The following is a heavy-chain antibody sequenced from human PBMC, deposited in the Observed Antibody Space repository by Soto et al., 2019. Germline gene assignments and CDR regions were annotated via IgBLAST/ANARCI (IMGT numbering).Heavy chain of an antibody. CDR2: IIPIFGTA. V-gene: IGHV1-69*12. CDR1: GGTFSSYA. J-gene: IGHJ5*02. CDR3: ARDGGIAARRDWFDP. Sequence: QVQLVQSGAEVKKPGSSVKVSCKASGGTFSSYAISWVRQAPGQGLEWMGGIIPIFGTANYAQKFQGRVTITADESXXTAYMELSSLRSEDTAVYYCARDGGIAARRDWFDPWGQGTLVTVSS. D-gene: IGHD6-6*01.